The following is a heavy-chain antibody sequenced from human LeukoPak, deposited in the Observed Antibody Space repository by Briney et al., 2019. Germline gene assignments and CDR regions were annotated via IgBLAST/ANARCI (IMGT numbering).Heavy chain of an antibody. J-gene: IGHJ4*02. CDR1: GYTFTSYA. CDR3: ARSGGSGSQYYYGSGSYLVY. CDR2: INAGNGNT. D-gene: IGHD3-10*01. Sequence: ASVKVSCKASGYTFTSYAMHWVRQAPGQRLEWMGWINAGNGNTKYSQEFQGRVTITRDTSASTAYMELSSLRSEDTAVYYCARSGGSGSQYYYGSGSYLVYWGQGTLVTVSS. V-gene: IGHV1-3*03.